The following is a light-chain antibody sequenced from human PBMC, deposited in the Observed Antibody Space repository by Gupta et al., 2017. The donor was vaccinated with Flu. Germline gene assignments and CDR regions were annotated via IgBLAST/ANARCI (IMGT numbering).Light chain of an antibody. J-gene: IGKJ2*01. CDR1: QSISSW. CDR2: KAS. CDR3: QQYDNYPYT. V-gene: IGKV1-5*03. Sequence: PSTLSASVGDRVTIPCRASQSISSWLAWYQQKPGKAPNVLIFKASNLESGVPSRFSGSGFGTEFTLTVSSLQPDDSGTYYCQQYDNYPYTFGQGTKLEIK.